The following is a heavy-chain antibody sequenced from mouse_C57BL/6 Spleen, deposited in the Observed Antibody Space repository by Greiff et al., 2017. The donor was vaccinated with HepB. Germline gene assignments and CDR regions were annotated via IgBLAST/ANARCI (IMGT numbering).Heavy chain of an antibody. CDR2: IDPSDSYT. V-gene: IGHV1-59*01. D-gene: IGHD2-5*01. J-gene: IGHJ2*01. CDR3: ARGAYYSNRYYFDY. Sequence: QVQLQQSGAELVRPGTSVKLSCKASGYTFTSYWMHWVKQRPGQGLEWIGVIDPSDSYTNYNQKFKGKATLTVDTSSSTAYMQLSSLTSEDSAVYYCARGAYYSNRYYFDYWGQGTTLTVSS. CDR1: GYTFTSYW.